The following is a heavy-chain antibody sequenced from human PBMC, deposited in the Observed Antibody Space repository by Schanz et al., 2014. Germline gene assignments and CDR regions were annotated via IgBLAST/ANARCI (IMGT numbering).Heavy chain of an antibody. V-gene: IGHV4-4*02. Sequence: QVQLQESGPGLVKPSGTLSLTCAVSGGSISSSNWWSWVRQPPGKGLEWIGEIYHSGRTNYNPSLKSRVTIAVDKSTNDFARKGSAVTAADTAVYYCARGAGGGSGTYYGAYYNYYYMDVWGKGTTVTVSS. D-gene: IGHD3-10*01. CDR1: GGSISSSNW. CDR2: IYHSGRT. CDR3: ARGAGGGSGTYYGAYYNYYYMDV. J-gene: IGHJ6*03.